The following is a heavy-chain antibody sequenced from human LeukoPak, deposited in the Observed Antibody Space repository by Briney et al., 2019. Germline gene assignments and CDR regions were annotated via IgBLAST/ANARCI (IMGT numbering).Heavy chain of an antibody. CDR2: LSGSGGSA. V-gene: IGHV3-23*01. Sequence: GGSLRLSCAASGFTFSNYAMTWVRQAPGKGLEWVSILSGSGGSAYYADSVQGRFTISRDNSKSTLCLQMNSLRAEDTAVYYCAKQLGYCSDGSCYFPYWGQGTLVTVSS. J-gene: IGHJ4*02. CDR3: AKQLGYCSDGSCYFPY. D-gene: IGHD2-15*01. CDR1: GFTFSNYA.